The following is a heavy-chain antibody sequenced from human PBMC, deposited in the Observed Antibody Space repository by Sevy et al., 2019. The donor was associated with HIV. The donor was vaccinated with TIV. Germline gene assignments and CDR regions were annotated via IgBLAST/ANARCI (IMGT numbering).Heavy chain of an antibody. V-gene: IGHV1-18*01. CDR3: AVDRGAITMVRGVIIRPSYFDY. J-gene: IGHJ4*02. D-gene: IGHD3-10*01. CDR2: ISAYNGNT. CDR1: GYTFTSYG. Sequence: SVKVSCKASGYTFTSYGISWVRQAPGQGLEWMGWISAYNGNTNYAQKLQGRVTMTTDTSTSTAYMELRSLRSDDTAVYYCAVDRGAITMVRGVIIRPSYFDYWGQGTLVTVSS.